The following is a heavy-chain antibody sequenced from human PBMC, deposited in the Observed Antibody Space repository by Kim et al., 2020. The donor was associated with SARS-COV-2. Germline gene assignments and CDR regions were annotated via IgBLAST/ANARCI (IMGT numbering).Heavy chain of an antibody. CDR2: ISYDGSNK. CDR3: ARFQTPLGVLYYYGSGSYYIDY. V-gene: IGHV3-33*05. D-gene: IGHD3-10*01. CDR1: GFTFSSYG. Sequence: GGSLRLSCAASGFTFSSYGMHWVRQAPGKGLEWVAVISYDGSNKYYADSVKGRFTISRDNSKNTLYLQMNSLSAEDTAVYYCARFQTPLGVLYYYGSGSYYIDYWGQGTLVTVSS. J-gene: IGHJ4*02.